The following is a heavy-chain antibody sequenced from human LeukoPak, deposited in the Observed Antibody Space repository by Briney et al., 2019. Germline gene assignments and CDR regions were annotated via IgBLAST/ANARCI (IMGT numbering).Heavy chain of an antibody. Sequence: GGSLRLSCAASGFTFSGYWVTWIRQTPGKGLEWVSYISSSGDHINYAESVRGRFTISRDNAKNTLYLQMNSLRVEDTAVYYCARDGYCSGGSCYGMDVWGQGTTVTVSS. D-gene: IGHD2-15*01. V-gene: IGHV3-11*06. J-gene: IGHJ6*02. CDR3: ARDGYCSGGSCYGMDV. CDR1: GFTFSGYW. CDR2: ISSSGDHI.